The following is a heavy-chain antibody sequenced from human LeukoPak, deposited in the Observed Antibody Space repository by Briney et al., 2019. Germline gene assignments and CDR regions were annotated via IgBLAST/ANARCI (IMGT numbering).Heavy chain of an antibody. V-gene: IGHV1-2*02. CDR2: INPKSGGT. Sequence: ASVKVSCKASGYTFTGYYMHWVRQAPGQGLEWMGWINPKSGGTNYAQKFQGRVTMTRDTSISTAYMELSRLRFDDTAVYYCARGNLYGSDYWGQGTLVTVSS. D-gene: IGHD3-10*01. J-gene: IGHJ4*02. CDR3: ARGNLYGSDY. CDR1: GYTFTGYY.